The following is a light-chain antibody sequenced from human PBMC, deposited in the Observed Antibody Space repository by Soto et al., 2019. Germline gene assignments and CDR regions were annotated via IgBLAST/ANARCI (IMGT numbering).Light chain of an antibody. Sequence: AIQLTQSPSSLSASVGDRVTITCRASQGISTLLAWYQQKPGKAPKVLIYAASRLESGVPSRFSGSGSGTDFALTISSLQPEDFATYYCQQYNSYPITFGQGTRLEIK. J-gene: IGKJ5*01. CDR3: QQYNSYPIT. CDR1: QGISTL. V-gene: IGKV1-13*02. CDR2: AAS.